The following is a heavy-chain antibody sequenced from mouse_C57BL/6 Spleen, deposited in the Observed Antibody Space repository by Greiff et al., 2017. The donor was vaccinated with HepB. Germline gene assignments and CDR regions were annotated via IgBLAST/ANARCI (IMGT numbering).Heavy chain of an antibody. CDR1: GFTFSDYY. D-gene: IGHD1-1*02. V-gene: IGHV5-12*01. CDR3: ARRVGNYWYFDV. J-gene: IGHJ1*03. CDR2: ISNGGGST. Sequence: EVKLVESGGGLVQPGGSLKLSCAASGFTFSDYYMYWVRQTPEKRLEWVAYISNGGGSTYYPDTVKGRFTISRDKAKNTQYLQMSRLKAEDTAMYCCARRVGNYWYFDVWGTGTTVTVSS.